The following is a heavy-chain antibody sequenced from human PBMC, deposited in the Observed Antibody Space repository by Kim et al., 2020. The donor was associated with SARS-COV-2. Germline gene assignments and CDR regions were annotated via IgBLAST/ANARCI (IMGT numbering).Heavy chain of an antibody. CDR1: GFTFSSYA. Sequence: GGSLRLSCAASGFTFSSYAMHWVRQAPGKGLEWVAVIWYDGSNKYYADSVKGRFTISRDNSKNTLYLQMNSLRAEDTAVYYCAKGLRHIVVVTAIHDAFDIWGQGTMVTVSS. CDR2: IWYDGSNK. V-gene: IGHV3-33*06. CDR3: AKGLRHIVVVTAIHDAFDI. J-gene: IGHJ3*02. D-gene: IGHD2-21*02.